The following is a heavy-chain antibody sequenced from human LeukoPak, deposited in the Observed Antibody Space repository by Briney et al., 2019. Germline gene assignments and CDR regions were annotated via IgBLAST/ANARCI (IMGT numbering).Heavy chain of an antibody. Sequence: GRSLRLSCTASGFTFSSYGMHWVRQAPGKGLEWVSAISGSGGSTYYADSVKGRFTISRDNSKNTLYLQMNSLRAEDTAVYYCAKQGLVVIASPVDYWGQGTLVTVSS. CDR3: AKQGLVVIASPVDY. CDR1: GFTFSSYG. D-gene: IGHD2-21*01. J-gene: IGHJ4*02. CDR2: ISGSGGST. V-gene: IGHV3-23*01.